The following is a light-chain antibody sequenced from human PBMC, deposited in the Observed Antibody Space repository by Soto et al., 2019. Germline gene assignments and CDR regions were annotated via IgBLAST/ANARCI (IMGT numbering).Light chain of an antibody. Sequence: IQLTQSPSSLSACVGDRVTMSCRASQGISSHLAWYQQKPGKAPRLLIYAASSLQSGVPSRFSGSGSGTEFTLTISSLQPEDFATYYCLQHNSYPVTFGQGTKVDIK. CDR2: AAS. CDR1: QGISSH. V-gene: IGKV1-9*01. J-gene: IGKJ1*01. CDR3: LQHNSYPVT.